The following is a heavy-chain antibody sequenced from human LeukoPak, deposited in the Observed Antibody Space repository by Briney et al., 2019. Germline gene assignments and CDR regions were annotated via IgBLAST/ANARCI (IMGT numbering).Heavy chain of an antibody. V-gene: IGHV3-72*01. Sequence: GGSLRLSCAVSAVSGFTFSDHFLDWVRQAPGKGLEWVGRSRNKAKSYTTEYAASVKGRFTISRDESKNSLYLEMNSLKTEDTAVYYCARGGIQVSGIDEFDYWGQGTLVTVSS. D-gene: IGHD6-19*01. CDR1: AVSGFTFSDHF. J-gene: IGHJ4*02. CDR3: ARGGIQVSGIDEFDY. CDR2: SRNKAKSYTT.